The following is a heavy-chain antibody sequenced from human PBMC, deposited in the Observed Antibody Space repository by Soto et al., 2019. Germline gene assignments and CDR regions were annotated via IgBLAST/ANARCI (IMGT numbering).Heavy chain of an antibody. CDR2: IYYSGST. CDR1: GGSISSYY. Sequence: PSETLSLTCTVSGGSISSYYWSWIRQPPGKGLEWIGEIYYSGSTNYNPSLKSRVTISVDTSKNQFSLKLSSVTAADTAVYYCAREGRLSNYYQYGMDVWGQGTTVTVSS. V-gene: IGHV4-59*01. D-gene: IGHD2-15*01. CDR3: AREGRLSNYYQYGMDV. J-gene: IGHJ6*02.